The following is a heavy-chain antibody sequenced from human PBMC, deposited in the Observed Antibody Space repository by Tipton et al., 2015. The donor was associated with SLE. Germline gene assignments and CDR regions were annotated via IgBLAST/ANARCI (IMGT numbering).Heavy chain of an antibody. Sequence: TLSLTCTVSGGSVSSGSYYWNWIRQPPGKGLEWIGYIYYTGRTNYNPSLKSRVTMLVDTSKNQFSLKLSSVTAADTAVYYCARGSGNFDYWGQGTLVTVSS. D-gene: IGHD3-10*01. V-gene: IGHV4-61*01. CDR1: GGSVSSGSYY. CDR3: ARGSGNFDY. CDR2: IYYTGRT. J-gene: IGHJ4*02.